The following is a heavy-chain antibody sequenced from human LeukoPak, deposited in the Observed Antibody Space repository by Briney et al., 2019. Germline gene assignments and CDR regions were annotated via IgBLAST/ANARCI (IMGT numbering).Heavy chain of an antibody. D-gene: IGHD5-12*01. CDR3: ARDHRLSLYGMDV. J-gene: IGHJ6*02. V-gene: IGHV4-30-4*01. CDR2: IYYSGST. Sequence: PSQTLSLTCTVSGGSISSGDYYWSWIRQPPGKGLEWIGYIYYSGSTYYNPSLKSRVTISVDTSKNQFSLKLSSVTAADTAVYYCARDHRLSLYGMDVWGQGTTVTVSS. CDR1: GGSISSGDYY.